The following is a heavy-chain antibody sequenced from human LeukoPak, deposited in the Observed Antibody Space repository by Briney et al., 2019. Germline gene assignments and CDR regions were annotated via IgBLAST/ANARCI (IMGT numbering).Heavy chain of an antibody. J-gene: IGHJ4*02. D-gene: IGHD4-17*01. CDR2: ISSSSSYI. Sequence: GGSLRLSCAASGFTFSSYSMNWVRQAPGKGLEWVSSISSSSSYIYYADSVKGRFTISRDNAKNSLYLQMNSLRAEDTAVYYCAKGMTTVTTLYYFDYWGQGTLVTVSS. CDR3: AKGMTTVTTLYYFDY. CDR1: GFTFSSYS. V-gene: IGHV3-21*04.